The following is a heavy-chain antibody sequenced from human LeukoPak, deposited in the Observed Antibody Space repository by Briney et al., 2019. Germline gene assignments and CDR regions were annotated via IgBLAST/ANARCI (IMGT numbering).Heavy chain of an antibody. CDR2: IYYSGST. D-gene: IGHD1-7*01. CDR3: AISITGTTPWFDY. J-gene: IGHJ4*02. Sequence: SETLSLTCTVSGGSISSYCWSWIRQPPGKGLEWIGYIYYSGSTNYNPSLKSRVTISVDTSKNQFSLKLSSVTAADTAVYYCAISITGTTPWFDYWGQGTLVTVSS. CDR1: GGSISSYC. V-gene: IGHV4-59*01.